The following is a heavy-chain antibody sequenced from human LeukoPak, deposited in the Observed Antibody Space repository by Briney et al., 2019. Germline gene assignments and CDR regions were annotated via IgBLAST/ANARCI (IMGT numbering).Heavy chain of an antibody. V-gene: IGHV1-18*01. CDR1: GYTFTIYG. CDR3: VRGRDYYYGLDV. Sequence: ASVTVSFTASGYTFTIYGISWVRQAPGQGLEWMGWISAYNGNTNYAQKFQGRVSMTRDTSTTTAYMEVRGLRSDDTAVYYCVRGRDYYYGLDVWGQGTTVIVSS. J-gene: IGHJ6*02. CDR2: ISAYNGNT.